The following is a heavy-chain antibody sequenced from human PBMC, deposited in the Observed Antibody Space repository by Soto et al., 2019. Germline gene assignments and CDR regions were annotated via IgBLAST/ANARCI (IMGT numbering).Heavy chain of an antibody. J-gene: IGHJ5*02. CDR1: GGSVSSGSYY. V-gene: IGHV4-61*01. D-gene: IGHD3-10*01. CDR2: IYYSGST. Sequence: PTATLSRTCTVSGGSVSSGSYYWSWIRQPPGKGLEWIGYIYYSGSTNYNPSLKSRVTISVDTSKNQFSLKLSSVTAADTAVYYCARAITMVRSNWFDPWGQGTLVTVSS. CDR3: ARAITMVRSNWFDP.